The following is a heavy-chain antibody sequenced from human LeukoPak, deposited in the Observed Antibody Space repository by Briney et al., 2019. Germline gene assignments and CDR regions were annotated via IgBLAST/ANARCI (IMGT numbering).Heavy chain of an antibody. CDR1: GYSINSTYY. V-gene: IGHV4-38-2*02. J-gene: IGHJ4*02. CDR3: ARGTITTVTDS. Sequence: SETLSLTCTVSGYSINSTYYWGWIRQPPGRGLEWIGSIYHSGIAYYNPSLKSRVTISVDTSQKQFSLKLNYVTAADTAVYYCARGTITTVTDSWGPGTLVTVSS. D-gene: IGHD4-17*01. CDR2: IYHSGIA.